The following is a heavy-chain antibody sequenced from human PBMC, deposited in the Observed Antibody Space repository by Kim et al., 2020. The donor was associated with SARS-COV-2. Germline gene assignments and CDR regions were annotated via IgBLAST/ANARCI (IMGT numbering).Heavy chain of an antibody. CDR1: GGSISSGDYY. D-gene: IGHD1-1*01. CDR2: IYYSGST. J-gene: IGHJ6*02. CDR3: ARAFGNDEYYYYGMDV. V-gene: IGHV4-30-4*01. Sequence: SETLSLTCTVSGGSISSGDYYWSWIRQPPGKGLEWIGYIYYSGSTYYNPSLKSRVTISVDTSKNQFSLKLSSVTAADTAVYYCARAFGNDEYYYYGMDVWGQGTTVTVSS.